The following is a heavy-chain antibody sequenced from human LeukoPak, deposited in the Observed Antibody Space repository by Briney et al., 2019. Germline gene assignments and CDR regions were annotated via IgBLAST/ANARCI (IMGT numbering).Heavy chain of an antibody. Sequence: SETLSLTCTVSGGSISSYYWSWIRQPPGKGLEWIGYIYYSGSTNYNPSLKSRVTISVDTSKNQFSLKLSSVTAADTAVYYRARVGLAAAGWPVYYYYYMDVWGKGTTVTISS. CDR2: IYYSGST. J-gene: IGHJ6*03. V-gene: IGHV4-59*01. CDR3: ARVGLAAAGWPVYYYYYMDV. D-gene: IGHD6-13*01. CDR1: GGSISSYY.